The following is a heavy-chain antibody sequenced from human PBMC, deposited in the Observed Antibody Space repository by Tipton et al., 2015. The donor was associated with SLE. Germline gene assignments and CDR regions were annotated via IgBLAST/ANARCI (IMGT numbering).Heavy chain of an antibody. D-gene: IGHD6-19*01. CDR1: GGSFSGYY. J-gene: IGHJ4*02. CDR2: INHSGST. Sequence: TLSLTCAVYGGSFSGYYWSWIRQPPGKGLEWIGEINHSGSTYYNPSLKSRVTISVDTSKNQFSLKLSSVTAADTAVYYCARGMAAVAGPDSWGQGTLVTVSS. CDR3: ARGMAAVAGPDS. V-gene: IGHV4-34*01.